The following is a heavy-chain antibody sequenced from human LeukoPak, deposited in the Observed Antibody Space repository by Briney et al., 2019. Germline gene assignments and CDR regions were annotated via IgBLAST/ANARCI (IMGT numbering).Heavy chain of an antibody. CDR1: GYSISSGYY. Sequence: PSETLSLTCAVSGYSISSGYYWGWIRQPPGKGLEGIGSIYHSGSTYYNPSLNSRVTISVDTSKNQFSLKLSSVTAADTAVYYCAREEYYDDSGYYFRYFDSWGQGTLVTVSS. J-gene: IGHJ4*02. CDR3: AREEYYDDSGYYFRYFDS. V-gene: IGHV4-38-2*02. CDR2: IYHSGST. D-gene: IGHD3-22*01.